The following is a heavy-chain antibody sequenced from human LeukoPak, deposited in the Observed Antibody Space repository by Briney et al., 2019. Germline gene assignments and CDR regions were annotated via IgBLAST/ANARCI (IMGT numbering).Heavy chain of an antibody. CDR3: ARWGLGPSFDS. J-gene: IGHJ4*02. D-gene: IGHD1-26*01. CDR2: ISGGSDYI. V-gene: IGHV3-21*01. CDR1: GFMFNGYS. Sequence: GGSLRLSCAASGFMFNGYSMTWVRQAPGKGVEWVSYISGGSDYIYYTDSVKGRFTISRDNAKKSLYLQLNSLRVEDTAVYYCARWGLGPSFDSWGQGTLVTVSS.